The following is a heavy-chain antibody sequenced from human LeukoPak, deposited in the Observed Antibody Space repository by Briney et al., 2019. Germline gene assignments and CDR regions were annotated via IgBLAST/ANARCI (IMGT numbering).Heavy chain of an antibody. V-gene: IGHV3-23*01. CDR1: GFTFSSYA. D-gene: IGHD2-15*01. Sequence: PWGSLRLSCAASGFTFSSYAMSWVRQAPGKGLEWVSAISGSGGSTYYADSVKGRFTISRDNSKNTLYLQMNSLRAEDTAVYYCVCSGGSCYSKPHWGQGTLVTVSS. J-gene: IGHJ4*02. CDR2: ISGSGGST. CDR3: VCSGGSCYSKPH.